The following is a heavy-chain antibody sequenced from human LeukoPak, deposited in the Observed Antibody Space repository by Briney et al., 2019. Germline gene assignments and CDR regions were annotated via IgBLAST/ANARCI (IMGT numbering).Heavy chain of an antibody. Sequence: KAGGSLRLSCAASGFTFRTYSMNWVRQAPGKGLEWVSFISSSTSHIYYAESVKGRFTISRDNAKHSLYLQMNSLRGEDTAVYYCATDGQSSGWYGFDYWGQGTLVTVSS. CDR2: ISSSTSHI. J-gene: IGHJ4*02. V-gene: IGHV3-21*01. CDR1: GFTFRTYS. D-gene: IGHD6-19*01. CDR3: ATDGQSSGWYGFDY.